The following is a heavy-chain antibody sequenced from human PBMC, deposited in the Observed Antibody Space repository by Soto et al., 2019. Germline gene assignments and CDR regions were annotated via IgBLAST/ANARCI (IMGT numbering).Heavy chain of an antibody. D-gene: IGHD6-13*01. CDR2: ISGSGADT. Sequence: EVQLLESGGGLVQPGGSLRLSCAPSGFIFSNYAMSWVRQARGKGLEWVSAISGSGADTYYTESVKGRFTISRDNAKNSLHLQMNSLSAEDTAFYYCVKDESINWYSGHFRHWGQGTLVTVSS. J-gene: IGHJ1*01. CDR3: VKDESINWYSGHFRH. V-gene: IGHV3-23*01. CDR1: GFIFSNYA.